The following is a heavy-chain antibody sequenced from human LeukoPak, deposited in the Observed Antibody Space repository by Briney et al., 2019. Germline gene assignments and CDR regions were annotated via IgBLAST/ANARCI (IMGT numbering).Heavy chain of an antibody. V-gene: IGHV4-59*01. J-gene: IGHJ4*02. Sequence: SETLSLTCTVSGGSISSYYWSWIRQLPGKGLEWIGYIYYSGSTNYNPSLKSRVTISVDTSKNQFSLKLSSVTAADTVVYYCARLGVVPAAQRAFDYWGQGTLVTVSS. CDR1: GGSISSYY. CDR3: ARLGVVPAAQRAFDY. D-gene: IGHD2-2*01. CDR2: IYYSGST.